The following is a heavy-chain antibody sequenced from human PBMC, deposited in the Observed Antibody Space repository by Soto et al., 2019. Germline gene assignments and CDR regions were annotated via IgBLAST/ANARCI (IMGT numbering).Heavy chain of an antibody. D-gene: IGHD5-12*01. J-gene: IGHJ4*02. Sequence: GASVKVSCKASGGTFSSYTISWVRQAPGQGLEWMGRIIPILGIANYAQKFQGRVTITADKSTSTAYMELSSLRSEDTAVYYCARSEPEYSGRIDYWGQGTLVTVSS. V-gene: IGHV1-69*02. CDR3: ARSEPEYSGRIDY. CDR2: IIPILGIA. CDR1: GGTFSSYT.